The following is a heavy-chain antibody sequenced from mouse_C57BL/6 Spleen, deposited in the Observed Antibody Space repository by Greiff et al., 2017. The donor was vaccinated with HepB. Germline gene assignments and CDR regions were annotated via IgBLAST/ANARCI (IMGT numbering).Heavy chain of an antibody. J-gene: IGHJ3*01. CDR2: IDPSDSET. Sequence: VQLQQPGAELVRPGSSVKLSCMASGYTFTSYWMHWVKQRPIQGLEWIGNIDPSDSETHYNQKFKDKATLTVDKSSSTAYMQLSSLTSEDSAVYYCARNSNYEFAYWGQGTLVTVSA. V-gene: IGHV1-52*01. CDR3: ARNSNYEFAY. D-gene: IGHD2-5*01. CDR1: GYTFTSYW.